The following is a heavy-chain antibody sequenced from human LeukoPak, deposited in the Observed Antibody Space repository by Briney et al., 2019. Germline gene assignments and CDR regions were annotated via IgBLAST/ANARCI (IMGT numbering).Heavy chain of an antibody. Sequence: ASVKVSCKASGYTFTGYYMHWVRQAPGQGLEWMGWINPNSGGTNYAQKFQGRVTMTRDTSISTAYMALSRLRSDDTAVYYCARPQQKKLLWFGEPVGGDAFDIWGQGTMVTVSS. CDR3: ARPQQKKLLWFGEPVGGDAFDI. V-gene: IGHV1-2*02. CDR1: GYTFTGYY. J-gene: IGHJ3*02. D-gene: IGHD3-10*01. CDR2: INPNSGGT.